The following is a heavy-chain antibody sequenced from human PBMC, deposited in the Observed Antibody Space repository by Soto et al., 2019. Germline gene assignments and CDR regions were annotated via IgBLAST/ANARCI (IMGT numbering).Heavy chain of an antibody. D-gene: IGHD1-26*01. CDR1: GFTFSSYW. Sequence: PGGSLRLSCAASGFTFSSYWMSWVRQAPGKGLEWVANIKQDGSEKYYVDSVKGRFTISRDNAKNSLYLQMNSLRAEDTAVYYCARDGPHISGGRYYGMDVWGQGTTVTVSS. V-gene: IGHV3-7*03. CDR2: IKQDGSEK. CDR3: ARDGPHISGGRYYGMDV. J-gene: IGHJ6*02.